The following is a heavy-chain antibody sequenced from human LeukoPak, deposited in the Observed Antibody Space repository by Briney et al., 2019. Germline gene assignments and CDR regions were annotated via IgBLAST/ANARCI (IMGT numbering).Heavy chain of an antibody. CDR1: GGTFTNDA. Sequence: ASVKVSCKASGGTFTNDAFNWVRQAPGQWLEWMGRIIPIFDSAHYAQRFQGRITITTDESSTTAYMTLSSLTSDDTAVYYCASQDASIYSESSTSPTYSDWGQGTLVTVSS. J-gene: IGHJ4*02. V-gene: IGHV1-69*05. CDR3: ASQDASIYSESSTSPTYSD. CDR2: IIPIFDSA. D-gene: IGHD3-22*01.